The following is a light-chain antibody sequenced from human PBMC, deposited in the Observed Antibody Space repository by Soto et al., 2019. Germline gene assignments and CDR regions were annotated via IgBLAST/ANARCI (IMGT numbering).Light chain of an antibody. CDR1: QSVSSN. CDR2: GAS. CDR3: QQYNNWPLT. V-gene: IGKV3-15*01. Sequence: IVMTQCPATLSVSPGERATLACRASQSVSSNLAWYQQKPGQAPRLLIYGASTRATGIPARFSGSGSGTEFTLTISSLQSEDFAVYYCQQYNNWPLTFGGGTKVDI. J-gene: IGKJ4*01.